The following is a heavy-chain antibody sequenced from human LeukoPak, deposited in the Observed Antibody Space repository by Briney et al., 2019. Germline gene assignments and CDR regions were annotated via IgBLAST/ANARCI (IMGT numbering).Heavy chain of an antibody. V-gene: IGHV4-39*07. CDR3: ARVKGFTNGGAFDI. CDR1: GGSISSSSYY. Sequence: SETLSLTCTVSGGSISSSSYYWGWIRQPPGKGLEWIGSIYHSGSTYYNPSLKSRVTISVDRSKNQFSLKLSSVTAADTAVYYCARVKGFTNGGAFDIWGQGTMVTVSS. D-gene: IGHD2-8*01. J-gene: IGHJ3*02. CDR2: IYHSGST.